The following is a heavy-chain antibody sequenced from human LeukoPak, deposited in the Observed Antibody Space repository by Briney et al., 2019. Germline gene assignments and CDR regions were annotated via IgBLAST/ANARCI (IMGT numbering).Heavy chain of an antibody. V-gene: IGHV3-11*01. CDR3: ARAQGGIVVVPAPDY. CDR2: ISSSGSTI. CDR1: GFTFSDYY. J-gene: IGHJ4*02. D-gene: IGHD2-2*01. Sequence: SGGSLRLSCAASGFTFSDYYMSWIRQAPGKGLEWVSYISSSGSTIYYADSVKGRFTISSDNAKNSLYLQMNSLRAEDTAVYYCARAQGGIVVVPAPDYWGQGTLVTVSP.